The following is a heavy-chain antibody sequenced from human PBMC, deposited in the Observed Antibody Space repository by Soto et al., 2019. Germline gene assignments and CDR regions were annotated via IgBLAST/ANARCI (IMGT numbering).Heavy chain of an antibody. Sequence: GGSLRLSCAASGFSFSIYTMNWVRQAPGKGLEWVSSISSSGTYIYYADSVKGRFTISRDNTKNSLYLQMNSLRADDTAVYYCARLKPLRIIEGDYYVMDVWGQGTTVTVSS. D-gene: IGHD3-16*01. J-gene: IGHJ6*02. V-gene: IGHV3-21*01. CDR2: ISSSGTYI. CDR3: ARLKPLRIIEGDYYVMDV. CDR1: GFSFSIYT.